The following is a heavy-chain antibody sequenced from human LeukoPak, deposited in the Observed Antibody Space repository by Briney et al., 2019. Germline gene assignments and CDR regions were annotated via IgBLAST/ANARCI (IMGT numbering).Heavy chain of an antibody. CDR2: VSTYNGNT. CDR1: GYTLTTYG. Sequence: ASVKVSCKASGYTLTTYGITWVRQAPGQGLEWMGWVSTYNGNTNYAQNLQDRVTMTTDTSTNTAYMELRSLRSDDTAVYFCARVAVAALYFDSWGQGTLVTVSS. CDR3: ARVAVAALYFDS. D-gene: IGHD6-19*01. V-gene: IGHV1-18*01. J-gene: IGHJ4*02.